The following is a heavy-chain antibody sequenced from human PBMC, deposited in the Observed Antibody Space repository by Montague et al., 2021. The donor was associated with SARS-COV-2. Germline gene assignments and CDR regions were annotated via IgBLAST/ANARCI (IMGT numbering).Heavy chain of an antibody. CDR2: IHYSGST. J-gene: IGHJ3*02. Sequence: SETLSLTCTVSGGSISSRSYYWGWIRQSPGMGLEWIGSIHYSGSTFYNPSLKNRVTISVDTSKNQFSLRVSGVTAADTTVYFCARHGDSGYEPDGFHIWGQGTRVTVSS. CDR1: GGSISSRSYY. D-gene: IGHD5-12*01. V-gene: IGHV4-39*01. CDR3: ARHGDSGYEPDGFHI.